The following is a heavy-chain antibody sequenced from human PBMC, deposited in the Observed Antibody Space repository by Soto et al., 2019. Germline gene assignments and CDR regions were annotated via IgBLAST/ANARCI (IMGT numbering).Heavy chain of an antibody. CDR3: ARGSSSGSGGTGVLNV. V-gene: IGHV1-46*04. CDR1: GYTFTTHY. CDR2: INPGNASP. D-gene: IGHD3-10*01. J-gene: IGHJ3*01. Sequence: QVQLAQSGAEVKKPGASVKVSCQASGYTFTTHYMHWVRQAPGQGLEWLGVINPGNASPRYAQKLQGRVTVTSDTSTSTVCMELTSLTSDDTAVYYCARGSSSGSGGTGVLNVWGQGTMVTVSS.